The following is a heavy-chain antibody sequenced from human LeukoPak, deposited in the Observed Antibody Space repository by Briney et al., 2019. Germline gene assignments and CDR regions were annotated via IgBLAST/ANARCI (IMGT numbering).Heavy chain of an antibody. D-gene: IGHD3-22*01. J-gene: IGHJ4*02. CDR3: ARGRSSGAPGGY. CDR2: IKQDGSET. Sequence: PGGSLRLSCAASGFTFNNYCMSWVRQSPGKGLEWVANIKQDGSETYYVDSVKGRFTISRDNAKNPLYLQMNSLRTEDTAVYFCARGRSSGAPGGYWGQGTLVTVSS. CDR1: GFTFNNYC. V-gene: IGHV3-7*03.